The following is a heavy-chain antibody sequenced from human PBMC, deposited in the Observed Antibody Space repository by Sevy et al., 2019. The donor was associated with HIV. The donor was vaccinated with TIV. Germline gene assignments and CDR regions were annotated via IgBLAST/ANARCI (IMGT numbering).Heavy chain of an antibody. J-gene: IGHJ4*02. CDR2: ISGSGAGT. D-gene: IGHD6-19*01. V-gene: IGHV3-23*01. Sequence: GGSLRLSCAASGFTFNSYAMSWVRQAPGKGLEWVSTISGSGAGTYYADSVKGRFTISRDNSKNTLYLQMNSLGGEDTAVYYCAKSDYSSGWFFFAYWGQGTLVTVSS. CDR3: AKSDYSSGWFFFAY. CDR1: GFTFNSYA.